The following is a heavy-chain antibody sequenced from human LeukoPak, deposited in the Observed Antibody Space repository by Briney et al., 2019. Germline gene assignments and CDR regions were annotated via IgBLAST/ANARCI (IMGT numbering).Heavy chain of an antibody. CDR2: INTSTGNP. Sequence: GASVKVSCKASGYTFTSYAMNWVRQAPGQGLEWMGWINTSTGNPTYAQGFTGRFVFSLDTSVSTAYLQISSLKAEDTAVYYCASDAFSYGSGSKINWGQGTLVTVSS. CDR3: ASDAFSYGSGSKIN. D-gene: IGHD3-10*01. J-gene: IGHJ4*02. CDR1: GYTFTSYA. V-gene: IGHV7-4-1*02.